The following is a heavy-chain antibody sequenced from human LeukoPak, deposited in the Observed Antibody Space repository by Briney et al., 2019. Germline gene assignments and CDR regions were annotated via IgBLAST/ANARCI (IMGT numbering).Heavy chain of an antibody. J-gene: IGHJ6*02. CDR3: ARDYGRSRDYGMDV. D-gene: IGHD3-10*01. CDR2: INSDGSST. Sequence: PGGSLRLSCAASGFTFSKYWMHWVRQAPGKGLVWVSRINSDGSSTSYADSVKGRFTISRDNAKNTLYLQMNSLRVEDTAVYYCARDYGRSRDYGMDVWGPGTTVTVSS. CDR1: GFTFSKYW. V-gene: IGHV3-74*01.